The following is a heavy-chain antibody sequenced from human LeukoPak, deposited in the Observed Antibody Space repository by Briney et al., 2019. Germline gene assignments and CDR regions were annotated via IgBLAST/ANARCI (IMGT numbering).Heavy chain of an antibody. Sequence: GGSLRLSRAASGFSFSSYGMDWVRQAPGKGLGWVAFIRYDGNNKDYADSVKDRFTISRDNSKNTLYLQMNSLRVEDTAVYYCAKGYGDLVAFDIWGQGTMVTVSS. CDR2: IRYDGNNK. CDR1: GFSFSSYG. V-gene: IGHV3-30*02. D-gene: IGHD4-17*01. CDR3: AKGYGDLVAFDI. J-gene: IGHJ3*02.